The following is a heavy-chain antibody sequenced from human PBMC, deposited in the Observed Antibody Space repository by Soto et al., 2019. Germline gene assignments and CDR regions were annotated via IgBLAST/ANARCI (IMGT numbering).Heavy chain of an antibody. Sequence: EVQLLESGGGLVQPGGSLRLSCAASGFTFSSYAMSWVRQAPGKGLEWVSAISGSGGSTYYADSVKGRFTISRDDSKNTLYLQMNSLRAEDTAVYYCAKSIDSCGWYGLEYYYYGMDVWGQGTTVTVSS. D-gene: IGHD6-19*01. CDR1: GFTFSSYA. CDR3: AKSIDSCGWYGLEYYYYGMDV. V-gene: IGHV3-23*01. CDR2: ISGSGGST. J-gene: IGHJ6*02.